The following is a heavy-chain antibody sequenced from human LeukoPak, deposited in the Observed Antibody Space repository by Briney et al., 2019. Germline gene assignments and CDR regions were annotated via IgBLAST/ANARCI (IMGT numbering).Heavy chain of an antibody. J-gene: IGHJ4*02. CDR2: ISGSGGST. CDR1: GFTFSSYE. V-gene: IGHV3-23*01. Sequence: GGSLRLSCAASGFTFSSYEMNWVRQAPGKGLEWVSAISGSGGSTYYADSVKGRFTISRDNSKNTLYLQMNSLRAEDTAVYYCARGGDGYNLAGDYWGQGTLVIVSS. CDR3: ARGGDGYNLAGDY. D-gene: IGHD5-24*01.